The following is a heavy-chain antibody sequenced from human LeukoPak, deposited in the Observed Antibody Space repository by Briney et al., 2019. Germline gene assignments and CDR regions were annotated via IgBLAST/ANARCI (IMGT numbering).Heavy chain of an antibody. Sequence: HPGGSLRLSCAASGFTFSSYAMHWVRQAPGKGLEWVAVISYDGSNKYYADSVKGRFTISRDNSKNTLYLQMNSLRAEDTAVYYCASCSGGSCYYYYYYMDVWGKGTTVTISS. CDR2: ISYDGSNK. CDR1: GFTFSSYA. D-gene: IGHD2-15*01. J-gene: IGHJ6*03. V-gene: IGHV3-30*04. CDR3: ASCSGGSCYYYYYYMDV.